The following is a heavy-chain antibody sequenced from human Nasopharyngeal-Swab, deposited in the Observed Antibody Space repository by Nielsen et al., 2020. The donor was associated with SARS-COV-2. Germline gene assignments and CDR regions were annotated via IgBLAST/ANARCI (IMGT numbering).Heavy chain of an antibody. D-gene: IGHD6-13*01. CDR1: GFTFSSYG. V-gene: IGHV3-7*01. Sequence: GESLKISCAASGFTFSSYGMHWVRQAPGKGLEWVANINHDGSQKYYVDSVKGRFTISRDNSKNSIYLQMDRLRVEDTAVYYCARESSAADYWGQGTLVTVSS. CDR3: ARESSAADY. CDR2: INHDGSQK. J-gene: IGHJ1*01.